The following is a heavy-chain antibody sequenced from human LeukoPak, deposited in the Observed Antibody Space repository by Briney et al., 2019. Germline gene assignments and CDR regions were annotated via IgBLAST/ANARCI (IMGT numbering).Heavy chain of an antibody. J-gene: IGHJ4*02. CDR3: AKDCLAWDSSSWNFDY. CDR1: GFTFSSYG. Sequence: PGGSLRLSCAAAGFTFSSYGMHSVRQAPGKGLEWVAFIRYDGSNKYYADSVKGRFTISRDNSKNTLYLQMNSLRAEDTAVYYCAKDCLAWDSSSWNFDYWGQGTLVTVSS. D-gene: IGHD6-13*01. CDR2: IRYDGSNK. V-gene: IGHV3-30*02.